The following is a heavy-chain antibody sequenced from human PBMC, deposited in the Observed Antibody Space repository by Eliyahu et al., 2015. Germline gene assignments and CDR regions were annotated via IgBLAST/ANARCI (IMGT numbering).Heavy chain of an antibody. D-gene: IGHD2-15*01. V-gene: IGHV1-46*01. J-gene: IGHJ4*02. CDR2: INPSGGST. CDR1: GYTFXSYY. Sequence: QVQLVQSGAEVKKPGASVKVSCKASGYTFXSYYMHWVRQAPGQGLEWMGIINPSGGSTSYAQKFQGRVTMTRDTSTSTVYMELSSLRSEDTAVYYCARSSVGPLAGPGFDYWGQGTLVTVSS. CDR3: ARSSVGPLAGPGFDY.